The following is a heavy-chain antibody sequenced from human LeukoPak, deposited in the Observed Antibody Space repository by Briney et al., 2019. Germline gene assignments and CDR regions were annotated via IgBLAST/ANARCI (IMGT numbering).Heavy chain of an antibody. CDR3: ARCLRVREVIQGPMAGYYYYSMDV. CDR2: IIPIFGTA. Sequence: ASVKVSCKASGGTFSSYAISWVRQAPGQGLEWMGEIIPIFGTANYAQQLQGTVKITTAESTSTAYMGLSRLRSEDTAVYYCARCLRVREVIQGPMAGYYYYSMDVWGKATTVTVSS. V-gene: IGHV1-69*05. J-gene: IGHJ6*03. CDR1: GGTFSSYA. D-gene: IGHD3-10*01.